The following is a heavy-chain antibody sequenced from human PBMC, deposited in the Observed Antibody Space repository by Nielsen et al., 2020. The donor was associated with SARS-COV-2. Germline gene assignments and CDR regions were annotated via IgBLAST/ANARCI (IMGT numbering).Heavy chain of an antibody. J-gene: IGHJ4*02. V-gene: IGHV3-30-3*01. CDR1: GFTFSSYA. CDR3: ARDGEGWLGY. Sequence: GESLKISCAASGFTFSSYAMHWVRQAPGKGLEWVAVISYDGSNKYYADSVKARFTISRDNSKNTLYLQMNSLRAEDTSVYYCARDGEGWLGYWGQGTLVTVSS. D-gene: IGHD2-15*01. CDR2: ISYDGSNK.